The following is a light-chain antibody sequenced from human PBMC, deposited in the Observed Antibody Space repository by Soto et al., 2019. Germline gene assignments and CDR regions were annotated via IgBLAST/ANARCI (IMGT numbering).Light chain of an antibody. CDR2: GAS. CDR1: QSVSSSY. CDR3: LLDFNYFWA. Sequence: EIVLTQSPGTLSLSPGERATLSCRASQSVSSSYLAWYQQKPGQAPRLLIYGASSRATGIPDRFSGSGSGTDFTLTISRLEPEDFAVYYCLLDFNYFWAFGQGTKVDIK. V-gene: IGKV3-20*01. J-gene: IGKJ1*01.